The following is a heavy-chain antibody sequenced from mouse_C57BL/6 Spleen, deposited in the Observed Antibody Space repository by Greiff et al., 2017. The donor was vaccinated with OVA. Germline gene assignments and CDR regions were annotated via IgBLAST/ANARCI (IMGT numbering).Heavy chain of an antibody. CDR1: GFTFSDYG. D-gene: IGHD1-1*01. CDR2: ISSGSSTI. CDR3: ARFYYGSSYWYFDV. Sequence: EVKLMESGGGLVKPGGSLKLSCAASGFTFSDYGMHWVRQAPEKGLEWVAYISSGSSTIYYADKVKGRFTISRDNAKNTLFLQMTSLRSEDTAMYYCARFYYGSSYWYFDVWGTGTTVTVSS. V-gene: IGHV5-17*01. J-gene: IGHJ1*03.